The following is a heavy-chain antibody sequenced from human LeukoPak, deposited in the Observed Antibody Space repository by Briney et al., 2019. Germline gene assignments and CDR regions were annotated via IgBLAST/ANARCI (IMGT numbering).Heavy chain of an antibody. V-gene: IGHV2-70*01. CDR1: GFSLSTSGMC. CDR3: ARIRADMVRGVIIPYYFDY. CDR2: IDWDDDK. D-gene: IGHD3-10*01. Sequence: SGPALVKPTQTLTLTCTFSGFSLSTSGMCVSWIRQPPGKALEWLALIDWDDDKYYSTSLKTRLTISKDTSKNQVVLTMTNMDPVDTATYYCARIRADMVRGVIIPYYFDYWGQGTLVTVSS. J-gene: IGHJ4*02.